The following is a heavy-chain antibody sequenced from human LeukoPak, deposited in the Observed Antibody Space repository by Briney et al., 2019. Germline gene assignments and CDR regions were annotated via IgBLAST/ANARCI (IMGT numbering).Heavy chain of an antibody. Sequence: GGSLRLSCAASGFSVTSSHMSWVRQAPGKGLEWVSAISGSGGSTYYADSVKGRFTISRDNSKNTLYLQMNSLRAEDTAVYYCAKRMSRGAVAALFDYWGQGTLVTVSS. CDR1: GFSVTSSH. D-gene: IGHD6-19*01. J-gene: IGHJ4*02. CDR2: ISGSGGST. V-gene: IGHV3-23*01. CDR3: AKRMSRGAVAALFDY.